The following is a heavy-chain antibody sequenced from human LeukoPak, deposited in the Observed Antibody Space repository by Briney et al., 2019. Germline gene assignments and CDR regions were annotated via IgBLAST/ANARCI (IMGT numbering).Heavy chain of an antibody. CDR3: ARAAYSSSVGDY. CDR2: ISFDGNNA. Sequence: GGSLRLSCAASGFTFSSYAMNWVRQAPGKGLEWVAVISFDGNNAYYTDSVKGRFTISRDNSKNTLSLQMNSLRPEDTAVYYCARAAYSSSVGDYWGQGSLVTVSS. D-gene: IGHD6-6*01. V-gene: IGHV3-30*04. J-gene: IGHJ4*02. CDR1: GFTFSSYA.